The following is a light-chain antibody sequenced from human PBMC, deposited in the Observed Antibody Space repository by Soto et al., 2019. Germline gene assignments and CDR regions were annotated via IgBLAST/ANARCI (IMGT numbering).Light chain of an antibody. V-gene: IGKV1-5*01. Sequence: DIQMTQSPSTLSASVGDRVTITCRASQSIGRFLAWYQHQPGKAPKFLIYDASTLESGVPSRFSGTGSGTEFTFSITSLQPEDFGTYYCQQCYMGWTFGEGTKV. J-gene: IGKJ1*01. CDR2: DAS. CDR1: QSIGRF. CDR3: QQCYMGWT.